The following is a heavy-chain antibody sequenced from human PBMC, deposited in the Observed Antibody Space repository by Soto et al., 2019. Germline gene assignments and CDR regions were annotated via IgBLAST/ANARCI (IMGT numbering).Heavy chain of an antibody. CDR1: GFPFAGYP. Sequence: EVQLLESGGGLVQPGGPLNPSGPASGFPFAGYPLAWVRRAPGKGLKWFSAIGGSGGSTYYADSVKGRFTISRDNSKNTLYLQMNSLRAEDTAVYYCAKAKYCSSTSCHNWFDPWGQGTLVTVSS. CDR2: IGGSGGST. D-gene: IGHD2-2*01. J-gene: IGHJ5*02. V-gene: IGHV3-23*01. CDR3: AKAKYCSSTSCHNWFDP.